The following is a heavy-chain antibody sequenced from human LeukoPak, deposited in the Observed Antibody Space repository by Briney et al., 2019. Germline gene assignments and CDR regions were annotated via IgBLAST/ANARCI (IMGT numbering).Heavy chain of an antibody. CDR2: ISWNSGSM. CDR3: AKDNSAMVYVFDY. V-gene: IGHV3-9*01. CDR1: GFTFDDYA. Sequence: GRSLRLSCAASGFTFDDYAMHWVRQAPGKGLEWVSGISWNSGSMGYADSVKGRFTISRDNAKDSLYLQMNSLRAEDTALYYCAKDNSAMVYVFDYWGQGTLVTVSS. D-gene: IGHD5-18*01. J-gene: IGHJ4*02.